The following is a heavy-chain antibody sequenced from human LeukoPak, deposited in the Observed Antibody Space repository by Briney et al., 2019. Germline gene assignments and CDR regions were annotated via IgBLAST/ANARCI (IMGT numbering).Heavy chain of an antibody. CDR3: ARDLDIVVVPAAMYYYYGMDV. Sequence: PGGSLRLSCAASGFTFSSYAMHWVRQAPGKGLEWVAVISYDGSNKYYADSVKGRFTISRDNSKNTLYLQMNSLRAEDTAVYYCARDLDIVVVPAAMYYYYGMDVWGQGTTVTVSS. J-gene: IGHJ6*02. CDR2: ISYDGSNK. V-gene: IGHV3-30-3*01. D-gene: IGHD2-2*03. CDR1: GFTFSSYA.